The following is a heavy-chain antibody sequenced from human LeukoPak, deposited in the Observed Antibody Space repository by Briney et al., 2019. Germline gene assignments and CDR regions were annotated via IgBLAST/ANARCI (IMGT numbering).Heavy chain of an antibody. CDR2: IYYSGST. CDR3: ARGDVYYDFWSGYLY. CDR1: GGSISSYY. D-gene: IGHD3-3*01. J-gene: IGHJ4*02. Sequence: SETLSLTCTVSGGSISSYYWSWIRQPPGKGLGWIGYIYYSGSTNYNPSLKSRVTISVDTSKNQFSLKLSSVTAADTAVYYCARGDVYYDFWSGYLYWGQGTLVTVSS. V-gene: IGHV4-59*01.